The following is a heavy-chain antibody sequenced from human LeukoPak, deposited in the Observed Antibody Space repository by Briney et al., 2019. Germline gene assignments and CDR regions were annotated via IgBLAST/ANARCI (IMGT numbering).Heavy chain of an antibody. Sequence: GGSLRLSCAASGFTFSSYSMNRVRQAPGEGLEWVSSIKSSSSSIYSADSVKGRFTISRDNAKNSLYLQMNSLRAEDTAVYYCARAASGSYPLYFDYWGQGTLVTVSS. J-gene: IGHJ4*02. CDR3: ARAASGSYPLYFDY. CDR1: GFTFSSYS. D-gene: IGHD1-26*01. CDR2: IKSSSSSI. V-gene: IGHV3-21*01.